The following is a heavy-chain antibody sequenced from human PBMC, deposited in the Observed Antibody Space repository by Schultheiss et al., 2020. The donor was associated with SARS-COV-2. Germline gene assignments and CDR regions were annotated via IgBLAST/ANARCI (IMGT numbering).Heavy chain of an antibody. CDR2: ISGSGGST. CDR3: ARVGVAAAALAS. V-gene: IGHV3-23*01. CDR1: GYSFTSYW. Sequence: GESLKISCKGSGYSFTSYWIGWVRQMPGKGLEWVSAISGSGGSTYYADSVKGRFTISRDNSKNTLYLQMNSLRAEDTAVYYCARVGVAAAALASWGQGTLVTVSS. J-gene: IGHJ5*02. D-gene: IGHD6-13*01.